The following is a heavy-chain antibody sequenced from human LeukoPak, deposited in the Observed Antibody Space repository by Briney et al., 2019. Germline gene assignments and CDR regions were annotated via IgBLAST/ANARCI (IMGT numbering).Heavy chain of an antibody. CDR3: ARGGDYGVDY. CDR2: VYNSGNT. J-gene: IGHJ4*02. V-gene: IGHV4-59*12. Sequence: NPSETLSLTCTVSGGSMSSYYWSWIRQPPGKGLEWIGYVYNSGNTNYNPSLKSRVTISVDTSKNQFSLKLSSVTAADTAVYYCARGGDYGVDYWGQGTLVTVSS. CDR1: GGSMSSYY. D-gene: IGHD4-17*01.